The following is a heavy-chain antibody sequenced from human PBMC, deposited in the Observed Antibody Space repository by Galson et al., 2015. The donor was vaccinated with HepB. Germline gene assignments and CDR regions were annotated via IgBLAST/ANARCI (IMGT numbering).Heavy chain of an antibody. CDR2: ISSSSSYI. CDR3: ASAPSYSSSSQGDY. V-gene: IGHV3-21*01. CDR1: GFTFSSYS. Sequence: SLRLSCAASGFTFSSYSMNWARQAPGKGLEWVSSISSSSSYIYYADSVKGRFTISRDNAKNSLYLQMNSLRAEDTAVYYCASAPSYSSSSQGDYWGQGTLVTVSS. D-gene: IGHD6-6*01. J-gene: IGHJ4*02.